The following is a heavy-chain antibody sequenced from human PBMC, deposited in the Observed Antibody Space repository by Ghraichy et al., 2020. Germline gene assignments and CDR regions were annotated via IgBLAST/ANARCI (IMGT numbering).Heavy chain of an antibody. J-gene: IGHJ5*02. CDR3: AKEDGYSYGLGWFDP. V-gene: IGHV6-1*01. CDR1: GDSVSSNSAA. CDR2: TYYRSKWYN. D-gene: IGHD5-18*01. Sequence: SETLSLTCAISGDSVSSNSAAWNWIRQSPSRGLEWLGRTYYRSKWYNDYAVSVKSRITINPDTSKNQFSLQLNSVTPEDTAVYYCAKEDGYSYGLGWFDPWGQGTLVTVSS.